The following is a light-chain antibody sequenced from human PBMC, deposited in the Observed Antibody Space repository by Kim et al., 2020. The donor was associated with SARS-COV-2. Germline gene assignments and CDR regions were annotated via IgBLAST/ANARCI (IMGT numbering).Light chain of an antibody. CDR3: NSLDSSGNHLNYV. Sequence: SSELTQDPAVSVALGQTVRTTCQGDSLRSYYASWYQQKPGQAPVLVIYGKNNRPSGIPDRFSGSSSGNTASLTITGAQAEDEADYYCNSLDSSGNHLNYV. V-gene: IGLV3-19*01. CDR2: GKN. J-gene: IGLJ1*01. CDR1: SLRSYY.